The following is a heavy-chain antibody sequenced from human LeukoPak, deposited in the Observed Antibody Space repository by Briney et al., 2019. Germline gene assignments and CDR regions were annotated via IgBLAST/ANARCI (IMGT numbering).Heavy chain of an antibody. Sequence: GRSLRLSCAASGFTFSSYGMHWVRQAPGKGLEWVAVISYDGSNKSYADSVKGRFAISRDNSKNTIYLQMNSLRAEDTAVYYCAELGITMIGGVWGKGTTVTISS. J-gene: IGHJ6*04. D-gene: IGHD3-10*02. V-gene: IGHV3-30*18. CDR2: ISYDGSNK. CDR1: GFTFSSYG. CDR3: AELGITMIGGV.